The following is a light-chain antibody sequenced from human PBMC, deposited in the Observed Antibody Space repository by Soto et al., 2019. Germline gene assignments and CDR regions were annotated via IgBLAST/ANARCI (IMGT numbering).Light chain of an antibody. CDR1: SSNIGAGYD. Sequence: QSVLTQPPSVSGAPGQRVTISCTGSSSNIGAGYDVHWYQQLPGTAPKLLIYGNSNRPSGVPDRFSGSKSGTSASLAITGXXXXXXXXYXCQSYDSSLRGVFGGGTKLTVL. J-gene: IGLJ2*01. V-gene: IGLV1-40*01. CDR3: QSYDSSLRGV. CDR2: GNS.